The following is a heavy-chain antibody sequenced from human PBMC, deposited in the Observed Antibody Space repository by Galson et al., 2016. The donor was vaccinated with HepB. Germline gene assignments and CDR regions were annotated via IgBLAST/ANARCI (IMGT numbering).Heavy chain of an antibody. J-gene: IGHJ1*01. Sequence: SLRLSCAASGFTFSSYGMHWVRQAPGEGLAWVADINHDGVREDYADSVRGRFTISRENSKNTLYLQMNSLRVEDTAVYYCVRDDRVVPGALGGVEHWGQGTLVSVPS. D-gene: IGHD2-2*01. CDR2: INHDGVRE. V-gene: IGHV3-33*08. CDR3: VRDDRVVPGALGGVEH. CDR1: GFTFSSYG.